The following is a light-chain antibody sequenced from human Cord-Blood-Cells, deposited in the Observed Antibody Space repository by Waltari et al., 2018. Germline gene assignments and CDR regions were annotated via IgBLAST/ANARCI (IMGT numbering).Light chain of an antibody. CDR3: QQYYSTPLT. V-gene: IGKV4-1*01. Sequence: DIVMTQLPVSLAVSLGQRAPITCKSSQSVLYSANNKNYSAWYQQKPGQPPKLLIYWASTRESGVPDRFSGSGSGTDFTLTISSLQAEDVAVYYCQQYYSTPLTFGGGTKVEIK. J-gene: IGKJ4*01. CDR1: QSVLYSANNKNY. CDR2: WAS.